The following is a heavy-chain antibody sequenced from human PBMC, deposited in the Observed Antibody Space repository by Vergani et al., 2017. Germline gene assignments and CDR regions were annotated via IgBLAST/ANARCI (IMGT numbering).Heavy chain of an antibody. CDR1: GFNVGHYW. J-gene: IGHJ4*02. D-gene: IGHD1-26*01. CDR2: IKEDGTEK. Sequence: EVQLVGSGGDFVQPGGALTLSCAASGFNVGHYWMSWVRQAPGKGLEWVANIKEDGTEKYYLDSVNGRFTISRDIAENSIYLEMNSLRVEDTAVYYCAREGVPRCCIVGAPDFWGQGTQVTVSS. CDR3: AREGVPRCCIVGAPDF. V-gene: IGHV3-7*01.